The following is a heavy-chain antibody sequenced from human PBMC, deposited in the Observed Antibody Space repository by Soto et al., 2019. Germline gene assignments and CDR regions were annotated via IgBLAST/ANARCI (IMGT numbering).Heavy chain of an antibody. Sequence: SETVSLTCSVSGYSVSISDYSWAWIRQPPGKGLVWIGSMLYSGRTYYNPSLKSRVTLSVDTSKNHFSVRLYSVTASDTAVYYCAPLSVSLSGPYGIHVWGQGTTVTVSS. D-gene: IGHD2-15*01. V-gene: IGHV4-39*01. CDR3: APLSVSLSGPYGIHV. CDR1: GYSVSISDYS. J-gene: IGHJ6*02. CDR2: MLYSGRT.